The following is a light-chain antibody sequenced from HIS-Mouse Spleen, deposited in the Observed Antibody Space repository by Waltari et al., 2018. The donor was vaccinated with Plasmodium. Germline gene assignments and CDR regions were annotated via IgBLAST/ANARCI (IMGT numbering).Light chain of an antibody. CDR2: EVS. CDR1: SSAVGGYNY. J-gene: IGLJ2*01. V-gene: IGLV2-8*01. CDR3: SSYAGSNNLV. Sequence: QSALPQPPSASGSPGQSVTISCPGPSSAVGGYNYFPWYQQHPGKAPKLMIYEVSKRPSGVPDRFSGSKSGNTASLTVSGLQAEDEADYYCSSYAGSNNLVFGGGTKLTVL.